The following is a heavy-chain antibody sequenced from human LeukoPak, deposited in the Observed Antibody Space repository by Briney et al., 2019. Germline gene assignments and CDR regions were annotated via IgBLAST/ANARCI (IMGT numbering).Heavy chain of an antibody. CDR2: ISAYNGNT. D-gene: IGHD6-19*01. J-gene: IGHJ5*02. CDR1: GYTFSNSG. CDR3: AKSIKVALSGAYFDP. V-gene: IGHV1-18*01. Sequence: ASVTVSCKASGYTFSNSGVSWLRQAPGQGLEWMGWISAYNGNTNYARKFRDRVAMTTDTSTNTAYMELRSLRSDDTAVYYCAKSIKVALSGAYFDPWGQGTLVTVSS.